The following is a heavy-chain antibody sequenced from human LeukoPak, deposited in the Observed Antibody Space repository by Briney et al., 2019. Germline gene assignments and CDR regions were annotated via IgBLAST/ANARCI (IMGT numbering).Heavy chain of an antibody. CDR2: INHSGST. CDR1: GGSFSGYY. D-gene: IGHD3-16*02. V-gene: IGHV4-34*01. Sequence: SETLSLTCAVYGGSFSGYYWSWIRQPPGKGLEWIGEINHSGSTNYNPSLKSRVTMSVDTSKNQFSLKLSSVTAADTAVYYCARGYVWGSYRLIPKVCYFDYWGQGTLVTVSS. CDR3: ARGYVWGSYRLIPKVCYFDY. J-gene: IGHJ4*02.